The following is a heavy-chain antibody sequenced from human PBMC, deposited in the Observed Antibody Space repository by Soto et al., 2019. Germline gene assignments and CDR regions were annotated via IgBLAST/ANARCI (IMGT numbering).Heavy chain of an antibody. D-gene: IGHD3-10*01. J-gene: IGHJ6*03. CDR1: GGSFSGYQ. CDR2: INDSGNI. Sequence: QLQLQQWGAGLLKPSETLSLTCAVYGGSFSGYQWSWIRQTPGKGLEWNGEINDSGNIKYNPSRKIRGTILLDTPKKQISLKLSCVTAADSAVYYCARGVILWFGESSRRGGYHDYVDVWGKGTTVTVSS. V-gene: IGHV4-34*01. CDR3: ARGVILWFGESSRRGGYHDYVDV.